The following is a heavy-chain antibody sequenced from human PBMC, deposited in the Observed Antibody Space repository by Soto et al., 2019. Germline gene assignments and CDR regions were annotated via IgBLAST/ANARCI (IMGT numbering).Heavy chain of an antibody. V-gene: IGHV1-18*01. CDR1: GYTFTSYG. CDR2: ISAYNGNT. CDR3: ARDAYPTIFGVVITPSDYYYYYMDV. D-gene: IGHD3-3*01. J-gene: IGHJ6*03. Sequence: ASVKVSCKASGYTFTSYGISWVRQAPGQGLEWMGWISAYNGNTNYAQKLQGRVTMTTDTSTSTAYMELGSLRSDDTAVYYCARDAYPTIFGVVITPSDYYYYYMDVWGKGTTVTVSS.